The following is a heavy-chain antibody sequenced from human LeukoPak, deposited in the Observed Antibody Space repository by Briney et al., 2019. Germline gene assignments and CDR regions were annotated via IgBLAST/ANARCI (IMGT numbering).Heavy chain of an antibody. CDR1: GFTFSNYE. CDR3: ARDDYGGTFDAFDI. D-gene: IGHD4-17*01. J-gene: IGHJ3*02. Sequence: GGSLRLSCAASGFTFSNYEMNWVRQAPGKGLEWVSYIGSGGGSIYYADSVRGRSTSSRDNAKKSLFLQMNSLRVEDTAVYYCARDDYGGTFDAFDIWGQGAMVTVSS. V-gene: IGHV3-48*03. CDR2: IGSGGGSI.